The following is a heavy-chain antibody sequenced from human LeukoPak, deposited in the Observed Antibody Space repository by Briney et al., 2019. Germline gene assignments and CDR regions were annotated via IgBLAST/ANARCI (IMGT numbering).Heavy chain of an antibody. Sequence: PGRSLRLSCAASGFTVSSNYMSWVRQAPGKGREWMGGFDPEDGETIYAQKFQGRVTMTEDTSTDTAYMELSSLRSEDTAVYYCASKVLEWLFGRYSRQEDAFDIWGQGTMVTVSS. CDR1: GFTVSSNY. CDR2: FDPEDGET. V-gene: IGHV1-24*01. D-gene: IGHD3-3*01. J-gene: IGHJ3*02. CDR3: ASKVLEWLFGRYSRQEDAFDI.